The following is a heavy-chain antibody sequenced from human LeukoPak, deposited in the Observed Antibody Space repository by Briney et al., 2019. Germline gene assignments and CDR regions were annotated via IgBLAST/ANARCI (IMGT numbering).Heavy chain of an antibody. V-gene: IGHV3-30*03. CDR2: ISYDGSNK. CDR1: GFTFSSYG. CDR3: ALSSTSCPFDY. Sequence: GGSLRLSCAAPGFTFSSYGMHWVRQAPGKGLEWVAVISYDGSNKYYADSVKGRFTISRDNSKNTLYLQMNSLRAEDTAVYYCALSSTSCPFDYWGQGTLVTVSS. D-gene: IGHD2-2*01. J-gene: IGHJ4*02.